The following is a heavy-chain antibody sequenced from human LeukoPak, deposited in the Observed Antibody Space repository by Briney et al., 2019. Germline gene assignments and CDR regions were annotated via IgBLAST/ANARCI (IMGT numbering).Heavy chain of an antibody. CDR2: IYSSGST. CDR3: ARTDIRWYLSDY. V-gene: IGHV4-61*02. Sequence: PSETLSLTCTVSGGSINSGNYYWSWIRQPAGKRLEWIGRIYSSGSTTYNPSLRSRVTISVDRSKNQFSLKLSSVTAADTAEYYCARTDIRWYLSDYWGQGALVTVSS. J-gene: IGHJ4*02. D-gene: IGHD2-15*01. CDR1: GGSINSGNYY.